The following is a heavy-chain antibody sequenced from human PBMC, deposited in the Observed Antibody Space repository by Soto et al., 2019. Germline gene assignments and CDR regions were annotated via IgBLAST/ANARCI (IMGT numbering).Heavy chain of an antibody. Sequence: ASVKVSCKASGYTFTGYYMRWVRQAPGQGLEWMGWINPNSGGTNYAQKFQGRVTMTRDTSISTAYMELSRLRSDDTAVYYCARNWNHGWRAPYYYGMDVWGQGTTVTVSS. J-gene: IGHJ6*02. CDR2: INPNSGGT. CDR1: GYTFTGYY. D-gene: IGHD1-1*01. V-gene: IGHV1-2*02. CDR3: ARNWNHGWRAPYYYGMDV.